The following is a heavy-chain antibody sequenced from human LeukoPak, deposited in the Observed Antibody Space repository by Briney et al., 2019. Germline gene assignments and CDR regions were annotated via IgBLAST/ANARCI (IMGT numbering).Heavy chain of an antibody. Sequence: GASLKISCKGSGSGFTSYWIGWVRQMPGKGLEWMGIIYPGDSDTRYSPSFQGQVTISADKSISTAYLQWSSLKASDTAMYYCARELYGSGSFYFDYWGQGTLVTVSS. CDR1: GSGFTSYW. CDR3: ARELYGSGSFYFDY. CDR2: IYPGDSDT. V-gene: IGHV5-51*01. J-gene: IGHJ4*02. D-gene: IGHD3-10*01.